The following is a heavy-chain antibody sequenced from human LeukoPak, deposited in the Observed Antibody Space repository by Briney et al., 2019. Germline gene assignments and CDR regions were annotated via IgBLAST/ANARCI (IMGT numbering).Heavy chain of an antibody. CDR1: GFTFSSYR. D-gene: IGHD3-22*01. CDR2: IYHSGST. Sequence: PGGSLRLSCAASGFTFSSYRMNWVRQPPGKGLEWIGEIYHSGSTNYNPSLKSRVTISVDRSKNQFSLKLTSVTAADTAVYYCARAQSVNPMIEVDDKWFDPWGQGTLVTVSS. V-gene: IGHV4-4*02. J-gene: IGHJ5*02. CDR3: ARAQSVNPMIEVDDKWFDP.